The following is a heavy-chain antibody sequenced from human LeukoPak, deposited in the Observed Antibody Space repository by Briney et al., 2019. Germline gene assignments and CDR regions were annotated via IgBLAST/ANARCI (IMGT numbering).Heavy chain of an antibody. Sequence: SVEVSCKASGGTFSSYAISWVRQAPGQGLEWMGRIIPILGIANYAQRFQGRVTITAVKSTSTAYMELSSLRSEDTAVYYCARADIVVVPAAIREYYFDYWGQGTLVTVSS. V-gene: IGHV1-69*04. D-gene: IGHD2-2*01. CDR1: GGTFSSYA. J-gene: IGHJ4*02. CDR3: ARADIVVVPAAIREYYFDY. CDR2: IIPILGIA.